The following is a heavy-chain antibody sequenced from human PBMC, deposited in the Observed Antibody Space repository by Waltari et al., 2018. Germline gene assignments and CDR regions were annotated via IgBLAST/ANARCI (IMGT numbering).Heavy chain of an antibody. D-gene: IGHD1-26*01. Sequence: EVQLVESGGGLVKPGGSLRLSCASSGFTFSRYRMTWVRQGPGKGLEWVSSISSSSSYIYYADSVKGRFTISRDNAKNSLYLQMNSLRAEDTAVYYCARDNSGSYDDVHWGQGTMVTVSS. CDR1: GFTFSRYR. CDR3: ARDNSGSYDDVH. V-gene: IGHV3-21*01. CDR2: ISSSSSYI. J-gene: IGHJ3*01.